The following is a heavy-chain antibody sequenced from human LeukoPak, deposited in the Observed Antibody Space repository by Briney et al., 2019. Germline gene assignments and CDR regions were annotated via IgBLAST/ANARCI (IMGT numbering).Heavy chain of an antibody. V-gene: IGHV1-46*01. J-gene: IGHJ6*03. CDR3: AREAEVTHIVVDYYMDV. CDR2: INPSGGST. D-gene: IGHD2-21*01. CDR1: GYTFTSYY. Sequence: GASVKVSCKASGYTFTSYYMHWVRQAPGQGLEWMGIINPSGGSTSYAQKFQGRVTMTRDMSTSTVYMELSSLRSEDTAVYYCAREAEVTHIVVDYYMDVWGKGTTVTVSS.